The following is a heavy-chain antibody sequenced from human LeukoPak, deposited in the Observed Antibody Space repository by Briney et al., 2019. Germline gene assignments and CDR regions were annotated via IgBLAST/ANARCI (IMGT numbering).Heavy chain of an antibody. Sequence: GGSLRLSCAASGFTFSSYAMSWVRQAPGKGLEWVSTLSGSGGSTYYADSMKGRFTISRDNSKNTLFLQMNSLRAEDTAVYYCAKEGFYDILTGSSDYFDYWGQGILVTVSS. CDR2: LSGSGGST. CDR1: GFTFSSYA. D-gene: IGHD3-9*01. J-gene: IGHJ4*02. V-gene: IGHV3-23*01. CDR3: AKEGFYDILTGSSDYFDY.